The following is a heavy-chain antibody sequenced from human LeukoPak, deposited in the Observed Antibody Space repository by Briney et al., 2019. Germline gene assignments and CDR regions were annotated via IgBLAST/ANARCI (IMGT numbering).Heavy chain of an antibody. CDR2: IKQDGSEK. CDR1: GFTFSSYW. CDR3: VSIQCRYYFDY. J-gene: IGHJ4*02. V-gene: IGHV3-7*01. Sequence: PGGSLRLSCAASGFTFSSYWMSWVRQAPGKGLEWVANIKQDGSEKYCVDSVKGRFTISRDNAKNSLYLQMNSLRAEDTAVYYCVSIQCRYYFDYWGQGTLVTVSS.